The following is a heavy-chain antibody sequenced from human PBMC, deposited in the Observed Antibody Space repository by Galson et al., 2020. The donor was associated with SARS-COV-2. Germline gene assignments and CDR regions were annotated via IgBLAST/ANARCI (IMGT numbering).Heavy chain of an antibody. V-gene: IGHV4-31*03. Sequence: SETLSLTCTVSGGSISSGGYYWSWIRQHPGKGLEWIGHIYYRGSIYYNPSLKSRVTISVDTSKNQLSLKLSSVTAADTAVYYCAGIKVATVRDYYDYGMDGWGQGSTVTVSS. CDR2: IYYRGSI. D-gene: IGHD5-12*01. CDR3: AGIKVATVRDYYDYGMDG. CDR1: GGSISSGGYY. J-gene: IGHJ6*02.